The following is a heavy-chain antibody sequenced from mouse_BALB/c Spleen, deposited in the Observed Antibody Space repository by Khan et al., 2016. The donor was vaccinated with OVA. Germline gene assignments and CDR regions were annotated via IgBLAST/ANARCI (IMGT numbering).Heavy chain of an antibody. D-gene: IGHD1-1*01. CDR1: GYSITSGYA. V-gene: IGHV3-2*02. CDR3: SRKNYYGYAMDY. Sequence: EVQLVESGPGLVKPSQSLSLTCTVTGYSITSGYAWNWIRQFPGNKLEWMGYISYSGSTSYNPSLRNRISITRDTSKNQFFLQLNSVTTEDTATYYCSRKNYYGYAMDYWGQGTSVTVSS. CDR2: ISYSGST. J-gene: IGHJ4*01.